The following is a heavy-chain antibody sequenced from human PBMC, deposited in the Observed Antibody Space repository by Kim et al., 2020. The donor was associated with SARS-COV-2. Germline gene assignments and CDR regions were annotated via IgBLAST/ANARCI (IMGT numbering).Heavy chain of an antibody. D-gene: IGHD3-16*01. V-gene: IGHV3-74*01. CDR3: SRDTFGSRDY. Sequence: GGSLRLSCVGSGFSVRNDWMHWVRQAPGKGLEWVSRINEDGSRTDHAESVKGRFSISKDNAKNTLYLQMNSLRAEDSAVYYCSRDTFGSRDYWGQGILVTVSS. J-gene: IGHJ4*02. CDR2: INEDGSRT. CDR1: GFSVRNDW.